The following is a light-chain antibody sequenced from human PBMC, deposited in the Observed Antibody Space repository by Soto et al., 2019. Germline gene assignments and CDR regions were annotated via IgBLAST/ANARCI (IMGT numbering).Light chain of an antibody. CDR1: SSDVGGHKY. V-gene: IGLV2-14*01. J-gene: IGLJ2*01. CDR3: SSYTSSTTSVV. Sequence: QSVLTQPASVSGSPGQSITISCTGTSSDVGGHKYVSWYQQHPDKAPKVLIFEVSNRPSGISNRFSGSKSGNTASLTISGLQAEDEAEYYCSSYTSSTTSVVFGGGTKLTVL. CDR2: EVS.